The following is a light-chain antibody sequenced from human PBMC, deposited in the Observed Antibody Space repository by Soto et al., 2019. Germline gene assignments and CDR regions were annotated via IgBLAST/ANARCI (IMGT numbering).Light chain of an antibody. CDR2: EVN. J-gene: IGLJ2*01. CDR3: SSYTGISSLDIV. V-gene: IGLV2-14*01. Sequence: QSALTQPASVSGSPGQSITISCTGTNSDVGGYNYVSWYQQLPGNAPKLIIYEVNHRPSGVSNRFSGSKSGSTASLTISRLQGEDEAHYYRSSYTGISSLDIVFGGGTKLTVL. CDR1: NSDVGGYNY.